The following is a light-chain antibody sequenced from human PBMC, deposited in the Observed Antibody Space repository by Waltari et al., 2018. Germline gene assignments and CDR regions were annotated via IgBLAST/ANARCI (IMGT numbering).Light chain of an antibody. CDR3: SSDAVSNNFYD. V-gene: IGLV2-8*01. J-gene: IGLJ1*01. CDR1: GSDGS. Sequence: QSALTQPPSASGSPGQSVTISCTGTGSDGSVSWYQQLPGKAPKLLIYEVSKRPSGSPDLFSGSKSGNTASLTVSGLQAEDEGDYYCSSDAVSNNFYDFGSGTKVTVL. CDR2: EVS.